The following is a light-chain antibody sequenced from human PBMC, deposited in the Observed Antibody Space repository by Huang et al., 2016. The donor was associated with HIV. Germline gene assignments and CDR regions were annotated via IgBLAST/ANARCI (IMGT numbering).Light chain of an antibody. CDR1: QSIGTW. Sequence: DIQMTQSPSALSVSVGDRVTITCRASQSIGTWLAWYQQKPAKPPKLLIYKASTLQGGVPSRFGGGGSGTEFTLTISSLQPDDFATYFCQQYNSYSGKFGQGTKVE. CDR3: QQYNSYSGK. J-gene: IGKJ1*01. V-gene: IGKV1-5*03. CDR2: KAS.